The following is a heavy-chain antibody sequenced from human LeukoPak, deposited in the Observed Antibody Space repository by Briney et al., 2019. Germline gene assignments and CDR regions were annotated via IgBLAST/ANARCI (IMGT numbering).Heavy chain of an antibody. CDR1: GFTFSRYW. Sequence: GGSLRLSCAASGFTFSRYWMSWVRQAPGKGLEWVANIKEDGREKYYVDSVKGRFAISRDNAKTSLYLQMNSLRAEDTAVYYCAREDGSGSAWSLREYYYYGMDVWGQGTTVTVSS. D-gene: IGHD3-10*01. J-gene: IGHJ6*02. CDR2: IKEDGREK. CDR3: AREDGSGSAWSLREYYYYGMDV. V-gene: IGHV3-7*01.